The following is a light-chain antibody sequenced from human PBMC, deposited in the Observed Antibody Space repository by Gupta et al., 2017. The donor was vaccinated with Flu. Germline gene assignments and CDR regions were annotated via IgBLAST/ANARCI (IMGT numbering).Light chain of an antibody. CDR2: DDS. Sequence: SYVLTQPPSVSVAPGQTARSTCGGNNIGSKSVHRYQQKPGQAPVLVVYDDSGRPSGMPERFSGSNSGNTATLTISRVEAGDESDYYCQVWDSSSGVFGGGTKLTVL. CDR1: NIGSKS. CDR3: QVWDSSSGV. J-gene: IGLJ3*02. V-gene: IGLV3-21*02.